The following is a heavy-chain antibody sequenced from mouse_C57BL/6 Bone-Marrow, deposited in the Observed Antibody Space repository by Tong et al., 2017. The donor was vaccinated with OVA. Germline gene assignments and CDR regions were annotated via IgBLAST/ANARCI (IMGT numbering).Heavy chain of an antibody. CDR1: EYEFPSHD. Sequence: DVQLHESCGGLVQPGESLKLSCESNEYEFPSHDMSWVRKTPEKRLALVAAINSDGGSTYYPDTMERRFIISRDNTKKTLYLQMSSLRSEDTALYYCARQEVTRGYAMDYWGKGTSVTVS. CDR3: ARQEVTRGYAMDY. V-gene: IGHV5-2*01. D-gene: IGHD2-2*01. CDR2: INSDGGST. J-gene: IGHJ4*01.